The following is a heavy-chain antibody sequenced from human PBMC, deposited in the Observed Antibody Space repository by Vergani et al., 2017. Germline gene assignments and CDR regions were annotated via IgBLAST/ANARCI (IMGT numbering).Heavy chain of an antibody. D-gene: IGHD2-2*01. J-gene: IGHJ5*02. CDR2: INPSGGST. V-gene: IGHV1-46*01. Sequence: QVQLVQSGAEVKKPGASVKVSCKASGYTFTSYYMHWVRQAPGQGLEWMGIINPSGGSTSYAQKFQGRVTMTRDTSTSTVYMELSSLRSEDTAVYYCAGGGNSTSCYARGGGAQLNWFDPWGQGTLVTVSS. CDR3: AGGGNSTSCYARGGGAQLNWFDP. CDR1: GYTFTSYY.